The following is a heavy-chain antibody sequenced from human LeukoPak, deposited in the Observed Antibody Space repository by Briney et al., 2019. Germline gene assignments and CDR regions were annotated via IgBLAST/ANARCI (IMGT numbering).Heavy chain of an antibody. CDR3: ARDLGLRFLEWSL. CDR1: GFTLNMYS. Sequence: PGGSLRLSCAISGFTLNMYSMSWVRQAPGKGLEWVSAISGSGSTIYYADSVKGRFTISRDNAKNSLYLQMNSLRAGDTAVYYCARDLGLRFLEWSLWGQGTLVTVSS. CDR2: ISGSGSTI. V-gene: IGHV3-11*01. D-gene: IGHD3-3*01. J-gene: IGHJ4*02.